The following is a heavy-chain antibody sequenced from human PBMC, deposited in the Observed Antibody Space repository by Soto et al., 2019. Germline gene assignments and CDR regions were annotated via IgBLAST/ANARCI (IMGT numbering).Heavy chain of an antibody. CDR2: IYYSGST. CDR1: GGSISSYY. D-gene: IGHD4-17*01. V-gene: IGHV4-59*01. Sequence: SETLSLTCTVSGGSISSYYWSWIRQPPGKGQEWIGYIYYSGSTNYNPSLKSRVTISVDTSKNQFSLKLSSVTAADTAVYYCARHLLRGVTTVNYYYYGMDVWGQGTTVTVSS. J-gene: IGHJ6*02. CDR3: ARHLLRGVTTVNYYYYGMDV.